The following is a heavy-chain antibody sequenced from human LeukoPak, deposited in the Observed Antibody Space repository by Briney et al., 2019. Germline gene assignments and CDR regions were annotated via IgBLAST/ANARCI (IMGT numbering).Heavy chain of an antibody. V-gene: IGHV3-33*01. Sequence: GGSLRLSCAASGFTFSSYGMHWVRQAPGKGLEWVAVIWYDGSNKYYADSVKGRFTISRDNSKNTLYLQMNSLRAEDTAVYYCARSGAARITIFGVVIPWYFDYWGQGTLVTVSS. CDR3: ARSGAARITIFGVVIPWYFDY. D-gene: IGHD3-3*01. J-gene: IGHJ4*02. CDR1: GFTFSSYG. CDR2: IWYDGSNK.